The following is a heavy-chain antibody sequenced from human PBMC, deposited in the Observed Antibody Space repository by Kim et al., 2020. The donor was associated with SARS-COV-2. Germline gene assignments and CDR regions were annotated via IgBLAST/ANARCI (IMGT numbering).Heavy chain of an antibody. J-gene: IGHJ4*02. CDR1: GFTFDDYT. D-gene: IGHD3-10*01. CDR2: ISWDGGST. V-gene: IGHV3-43*01. CDR3: AKDNDQGKYYYGSGAYFDY. Sequence: GGSLRLSCAASGFTFDDYTMHWVRQAPGKGLEWVSLISWDGGSTYYADSVKGRFTISRDNSKNSLYLQMNSLRTEDTALYYCAKDNDQGKYYYGSGAYFDYWGQGTLVTVSS.